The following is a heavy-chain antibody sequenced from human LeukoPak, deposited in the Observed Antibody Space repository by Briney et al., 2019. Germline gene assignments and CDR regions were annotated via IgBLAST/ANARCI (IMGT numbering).Heavy chain of an antibody. CDR3: ARQQANRRLWDH. CDR2: IYYSGST. Sequence: SETLSLTCAVSGGSISSFYWSWIRQPPGKGLEWIAYIYYSGSTKYNPSLKSRVTISVDTSKNQFSLSLSSVTPADTAVYYCARQQANRRLWDHWGQGTLVTVSS. D-gene: IGHD6-13*01. J-gene: IGHJ4*02. CDR1: GGSISSFY. V-gene: IGHV4-59*01.